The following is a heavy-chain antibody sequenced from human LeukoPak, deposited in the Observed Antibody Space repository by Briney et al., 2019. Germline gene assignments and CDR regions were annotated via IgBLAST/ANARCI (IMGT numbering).Heavy chain of an antibody. D-gene: IGHD3-9*01. CDR1: GFTFSSYA. Sequence: GGSLRLSCAASGFTFSSYAMSWVRQAPGKGLEWVSAISGSGHTTDYADSVKGRFTVSRDNSKNTLYLQMSSLRAEDTAVYFCAKEPHILTGYYTDYFDSWGQGTLVTVSS. CDR2: ISGSGHTT. V-gene: IGHV3-23*01. CDR3: AKEPHILTGYYTDYFDS. J-gene: IGHJ4*02.